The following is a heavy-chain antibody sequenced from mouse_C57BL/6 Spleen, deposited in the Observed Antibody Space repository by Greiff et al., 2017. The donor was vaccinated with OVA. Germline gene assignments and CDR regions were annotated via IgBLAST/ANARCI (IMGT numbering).Heavy chain of an antibody. Sequence: EVKLQESGPGMVKPSQSLSLTCTVTGYSITSGYDWHWIRHFPGNKLEWMGYISYSGSTNYNPSLKSRISITNDPSKNHFFLKLNSVTTKDTATYYCARGEGRDYAIDYWGQGTSVTVSS. CDR1: GYSITSGYD. J-gene: IGHJ4*01. D-gene: IGHD3-3*01. CDR2: ISYSGST. CDR3: ARGEGRDYAIDY. V-gene: IGHV3-1*01.